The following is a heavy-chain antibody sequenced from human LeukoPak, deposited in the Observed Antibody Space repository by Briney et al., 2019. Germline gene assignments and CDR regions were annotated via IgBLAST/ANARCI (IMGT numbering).Heavy chain of an antibody. D-gene: IGHD5-12*01. Sequence: PTETLSLTCAVSGYSISSGYYWGWIRQPPGEGLEWIGSIYHSGSTYYNPSLKSRVTISVDTSKNQFSLKLSSVTAADTAVYYCAGLRLPYYYGMDVWGKGTTVTVSS. J-gene: IGHJ6*04. CDR1: GYSISSGYY. CDR2: IYHSGST. V-gene: IGHV4-38-2*01. CDR3: AGLRLPYYYGMDV.